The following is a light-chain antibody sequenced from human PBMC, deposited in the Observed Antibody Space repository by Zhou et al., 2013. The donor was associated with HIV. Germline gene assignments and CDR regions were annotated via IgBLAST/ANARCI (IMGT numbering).Light chain of an antibody. CDR3: QRCDDYSPWT. CDR2: TAS. V-gene: IGKV1-9*01. J-gene: IGKJ1*01. CDR1: QGITSY. Sequence: DIQLTQSPSFLSASVGDRVTITCRASQGITSYLAWYQQKSGKAPKLLIYTASTLQSGVPSRFSGSGSGTEFTLTISSLQPEDFATYYCQRCDDYSPWTFGQGTKVEIK.